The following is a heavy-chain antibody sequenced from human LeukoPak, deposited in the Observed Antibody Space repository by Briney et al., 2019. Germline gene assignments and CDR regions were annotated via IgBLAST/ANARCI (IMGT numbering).Heavy chain of an antibody. Sequence: GGSLRLSCAVSGITLSHYGMSWVRKAPGKGLEWAAGMSGSGGGTNYADSVKGRFTVSRDNSKSTLYLQMKSLRAEDTAAYFCAKRGVVIRVILVGFYKEAYYFDSWGQGALVTVSS. CDR1: GITLSHYG. CDR3: AKRGVVIRVILVGFYKEAYYFDS. CDR2: MSGSGGGT. D-gene: IGHD3-22*01. J-gene: IGHJ4*02. V-gene: IGHV3-23*01.